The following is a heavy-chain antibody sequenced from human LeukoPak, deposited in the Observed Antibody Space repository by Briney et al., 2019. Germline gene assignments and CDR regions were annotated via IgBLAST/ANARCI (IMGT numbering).Heavy chain of an antibody. CDR2: IYWNDDK. D-gene: IGHD3-3*01. V-gene: IGHV2-5*01. CDR1: GFSLSTSGVG. Sequence: SGPTLVKPTQTLTLTCTFSGFSLSTSGVGVGWIRQPPGKALEWLALIYWNDDKRYSPSLKSRLTITKDTSKNQVVLTMTNMDPVDTATYYCAHRPVVPHYDFWSGYYSGHNWFDPWGQGTLVTVSS. CDR3: AHRPVVPHYDFWSGYYSGHNWFDP. J-gene: IGHJ5*02.